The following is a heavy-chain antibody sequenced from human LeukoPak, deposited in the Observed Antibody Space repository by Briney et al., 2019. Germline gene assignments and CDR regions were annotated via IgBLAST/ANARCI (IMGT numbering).Heavy chain of an antibody. CDR2: ISAYNGNT. CDR1: GYTFTTYA. J-gene: IGHJ4*02. CDR3: ARSEYCSSTSCYDESETFDY. V-gene: IGHV1-18*01. Sequence: ASVKVSCKASGYTFTTYAISWVRQAPGQGLEWMGWISAYNGNTNYAQRLQGRVTMTTDTSTSTAYLELRSLRSDDTAVYYCARSEYCSSTSCYDESETFDYWGQGTLVTVSS. D-gene: IGHD2-2*01.